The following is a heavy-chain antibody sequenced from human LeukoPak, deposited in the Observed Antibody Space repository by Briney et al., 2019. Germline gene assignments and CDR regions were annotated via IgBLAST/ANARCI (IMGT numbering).Heavy chain of an antibody. CDR2: INPNSGGT. D-gene: IGHD3-3*01. CDR3: ARDPTYYDFWSGYYGAHYFDY. V-gene: IGHV1-2*02. Sequence: ASVKVSCKASGYTFTGYYMHWVRQAPGQGLEWMGWINPNSGGTNYAQKFQGRVTMTRDTSTSTVYMELSSLRSEDTAVYYCARDPTYYDFWSGYYGAHYFDYWGQGTLVTVSS. J-gene: IGHJ4*02. CDR1: GYTFTGYY.